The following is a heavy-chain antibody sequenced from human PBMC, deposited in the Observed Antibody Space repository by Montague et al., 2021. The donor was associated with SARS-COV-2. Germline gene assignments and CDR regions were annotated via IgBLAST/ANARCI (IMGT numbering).Heavy chain of an antibody. Sequence: SLRLSCAAPVFTVSRNYMNLVRQAPGKGLEWVSVLYSGCSTFYAXXVKGRFTISRHNSKNTLYLQMNSLRAEDTAVYYCARDLDVSGGMDVWGQGTTVTVSS. V-gene: IGHV3-53*04. J-gene: IGHJ6*02. CDR1: VFTVSRNY. CDR2: LYSGCST. CDR3: ARDLDVSGGMDV. D-gene: IGHD3/OR15-3a*01.